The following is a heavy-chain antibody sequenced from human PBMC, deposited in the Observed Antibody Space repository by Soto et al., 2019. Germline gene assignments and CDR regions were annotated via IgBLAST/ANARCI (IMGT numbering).Heavy chain of an antibody. CDR3: NTGGYFFDY. CDR1: GFTFSNAW. V-gene: IGHV3-15*01. Sequence: PGGSLRLSCAGSGFTFSNAWMNWVRQAPGKGLEWVGRIKSKPDGGTTDYAAPVQGRFTISRDDSENTVYIHMNSLKTEDTAVYYCNTGGYFFDYWGQGTLVTVSS. CDR2: IKSKPDGGTT. J-gene: IGHJ4*02.